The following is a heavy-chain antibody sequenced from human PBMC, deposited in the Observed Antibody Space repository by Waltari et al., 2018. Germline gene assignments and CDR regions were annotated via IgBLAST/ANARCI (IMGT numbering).Heavy chain of an antibody. J-gene: IGHJ4*02. CDR1: GFTVTNYY. V-gene: IGHV3-53*01. CDR2: IYSAVTT. CDR3: ARGNTASLDY. D-gene: IGHD2-21*02. Sequence: HLVESGGGLIQPGGSLRLSCAASGFTVTNYYMSWVRQAPGRGLECVSVIYSAVTTYYADSGKGRFTISRETFRNTLYLQMDNLRPDDTAVYYCARGNTASLDYWGQGTLVTVSS.